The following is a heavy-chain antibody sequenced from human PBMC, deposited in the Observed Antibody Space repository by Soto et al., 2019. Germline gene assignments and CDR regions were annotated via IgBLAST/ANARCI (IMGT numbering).Heavy chain of an antibody. CDR3: ARAPMTTVTTEGATLDY. CDR2: ISAYNGNT. D-gene: IGHD4-17*01. V-gene: IGHV1-18*01. CDR1: GYTFTSYG. Sequence: QVQLVQSGAEVKKPGASVKVSCKASGYTFTSYGISWVRQAPGQGLEWMGWISAYNGNTNYAQKLQGRVTMTTDTSTSTAYMELRSLRSDDTAVYYCARAPMTTVTTEGATLDYWGQGTLVTVSS. J-gene: IGHJ4*02.